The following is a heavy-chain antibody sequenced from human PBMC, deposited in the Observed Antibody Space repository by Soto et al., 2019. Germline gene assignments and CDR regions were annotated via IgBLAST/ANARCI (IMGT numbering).Heavy chain of an antibody. CDR2: IYPGDSDT. V-gene: IGHV5-51*01. CDR3: ARQIGTANRPYGMDV. CDR1: GYSFTSYW. Sequence: PGESLKISCKGSGYSFTSYWIGWVRQMPGKGLEWMGIIYPGDSDTRYSPSFQGQVTISADKSISTAYLQWSSLKASDTAMYYCARQIGTANRPYGMDVWGQGTTVTVSS. D-gene: IGHD5-18*01. J-gene: IGHJ6*02.